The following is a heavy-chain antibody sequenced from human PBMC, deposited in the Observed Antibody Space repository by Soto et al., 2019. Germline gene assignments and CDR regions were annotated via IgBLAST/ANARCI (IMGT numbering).Heavy chain of an antibody. CDR2: ISFDGSEE. J-gene: IGHJ4*02. D-gene: IGHD2-21*02. Sequence: QVQLVDSGGGVVQPGRSLRLSCAASGFPFGPYTVHWVRQAPGKGLEWVAVISFDGSEEYYTDSVKGRFTISRDNSKNTLYLQMNSLRVEDTALYYCARGGGFCGGDCYKGGIDYWGQGTLVTVSS. V-gene: IGHV3-30-3*01. CDR1: GFPFGPYT. CDR3: ARGGGFCGGDCYKGGIDY.